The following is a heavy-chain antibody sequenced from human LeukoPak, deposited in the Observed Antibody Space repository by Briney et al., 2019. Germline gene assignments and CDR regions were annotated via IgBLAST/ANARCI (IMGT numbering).Heavy chain of an antibody. CDR3: ARQYSNSYYYYYYYMDV. CDR2: INHSGST. CDR1: GGSFSGYY. J-gene: IGHJ6*03. V-gene: IGHV4-34*01. Sequence: KTSETLSLTCAVYGGSFSGYYWSWIRQPPGKGLEWIGEINHSGSTNYNPSLKSRVTISVDTSKNQFSLKLSSVTAADTAVYYCARQYSNSYYYYYYYMDVWGKGTTVTVSS. D-gene: IGHD4-11*01.